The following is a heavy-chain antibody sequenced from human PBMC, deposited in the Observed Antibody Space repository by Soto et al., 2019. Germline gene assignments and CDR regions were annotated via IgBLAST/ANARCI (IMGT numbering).Heavy chain of an antibody. CDR3: ARCVAAAEYYYYYYGMDV. D-gene: IGHD6-13*01. CDR1: GFNFSNYE. Sequence: PGGSLRLSCAASGFNFSNYEMNWVRQAPGKGLEWISYSRNSDSTTYYADSVRGRFTISRDNAKNSLYLQMNSLRAEDTAVYYCARCVAAAEYYYYYYGMDVWGQGTTVTVSS. CDR2: SRNSDSTT. V-gene: IGHV3-48*03. J-gene: IGHJ6*02.